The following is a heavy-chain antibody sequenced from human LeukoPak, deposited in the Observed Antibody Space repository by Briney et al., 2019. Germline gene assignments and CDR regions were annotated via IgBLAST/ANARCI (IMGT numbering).Heavy chain of an antibody. V-gene: IGHV4-59*01. CDR1: GGSISSYY. J-gene: IGHJ4*02. CDR2: IYYSGST. D-gene: IGHD6-19*01. CDR3: ARGTRGRSSGPLDY. Sequence: SETLSLTCTVSGGSISSYYWSWIRQPPGKGLEWIGYIYYSGSTNYNPSLKSRVAISVDSSKNQFSLKLSSVPAADTAVYYCARGTRGRSSGPLDYWGQGTLVTVSS.